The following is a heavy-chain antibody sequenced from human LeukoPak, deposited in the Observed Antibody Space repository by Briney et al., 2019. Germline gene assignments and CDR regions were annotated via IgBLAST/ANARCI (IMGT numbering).Heavy chain of an antibody. J-gene: IGHJ4*02. Sequence: GGSLRLSCAASGLTFSSYAMSWVRQAPGKGLEWVSAISGSGGSTYYADSVKGRFTISRDNSKNTLYLQMNSLRAEDTAVYYCAKGSPLYYDSSGYYFSPFDYWGQGTLVTVSS. CDR2: ISGSGGST. V-gene: IGHV3-23*01. D-gene: IGHD3-22*01. CDR3: AKGSPLYYDSSGYYFSPFDY. CDR1: GLTFSSYA.